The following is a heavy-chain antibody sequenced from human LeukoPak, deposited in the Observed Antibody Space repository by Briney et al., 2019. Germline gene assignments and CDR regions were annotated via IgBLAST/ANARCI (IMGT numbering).Heavy chain of an antibody. D-gene: IGHD3-3*01. Sequence: GGSLRLSCATSGFTISNYAMSWVRQAPGKGLEWVAVIWYDGSQRHYMDSVKGRFAISRENSMNTLSLQMNGLRVEDTAVYYCVRGADMNYNFENSFYFDSWGQGALVIVSS. CDR2: IWYDGSQR. J-gene: IGHJ4*02. CDR3: VRGADMNYNFENSFYFDS. CDR1: GFTISNYA. V-gene: IGHV3-33*08.